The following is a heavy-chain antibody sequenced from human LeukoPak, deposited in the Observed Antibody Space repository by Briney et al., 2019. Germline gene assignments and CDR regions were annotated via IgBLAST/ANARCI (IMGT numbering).Heavy chain of an antibody. J-gene: IGHJ4*02. CDR3: AASEYSSSGWALDY. Sequence: SETLSLTCTVSGGSISSGGYYWSWIRQPPGKGLEWIGYIYHSGSTYYNPSLKSRVTISVDRSKNRFSLKLSSVTAADTAVYYCAASEYSSSGWALDYWGQGTLVTVSS. CDR1: GGSISSGGYY. V-gene: IGHV4-30-2*01. CDR2: IYHSGST. D-gene: IGHD6-6*01.